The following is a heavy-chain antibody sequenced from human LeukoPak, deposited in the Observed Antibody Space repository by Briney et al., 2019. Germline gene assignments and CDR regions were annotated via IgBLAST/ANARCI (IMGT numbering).Heavy chain of an antibody. V-gene: IGHV3-7*03. D-gene: IGHD5-12*01. J-gene: IGHJ4*02. CDR3: AREVYSGSYFDY. CDR1: GGSISSSNW. CDR2: IKQDGSEK. Sequence: GTLSLTCAVSGGSISSSNWWSWVRQAPGKGLEWVANIKQDGSEKPSVDSVEGRFIISRDNAKESLYLQMNSLRAEDTAVYYCAREVYSGSYFDYWGQGTLVTVSS.